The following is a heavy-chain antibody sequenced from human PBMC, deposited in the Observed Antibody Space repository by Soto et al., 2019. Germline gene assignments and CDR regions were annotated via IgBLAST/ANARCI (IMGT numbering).Heavy chain of an antibody. V-gene: IGHV3-66*01. Sequence: GSLRLSCAASGFTVSSNYMSWVRQAPGKGLEWVSVIYSGGSTYYADSVKGRFTISRDNSKNTLYLQMNSLRAEDTAVYYCARDRASGNEGILFDYWGQGTLVTVSS. CDR1: GFTVSSNY. J-gene: IGHJ4*02. D-gene: IGHD5-12*01. CDR3: ARDRASGNEGILFDY. CDR2: IYSGGST.